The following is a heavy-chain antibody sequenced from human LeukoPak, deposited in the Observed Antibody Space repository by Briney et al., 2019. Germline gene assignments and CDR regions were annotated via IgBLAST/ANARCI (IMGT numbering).Heavy chain of an antibody. Sequence: ASVKVSCKASGYTFTSYDINWVRQATGQGLEWMGWMNPNSGNTGYAQKFQGRVTMTRDTSTSTVYMELSSLRSEDTAIYYCVRNVGSGFDYWGQGTLVTVSS. CDR3: VRNVGSGFDY. D-gene: IGHD1-1*01. V-gene: IGHV1-8*01. CDR1: GYTFTSYD. J-gene: IGHJ4*02. CDR2: MNPNSGNT.